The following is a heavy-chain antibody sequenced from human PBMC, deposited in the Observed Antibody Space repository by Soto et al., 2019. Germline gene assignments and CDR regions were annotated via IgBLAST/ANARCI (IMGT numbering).Heavy chain of an antibody. J-gene: IGHJ6*02. D-gene: IGHD3-10*01. CDR2: INPNSGGT. CDR3: ARVGSGSGGKYYYGMDV. V-gene: IGHV1-2*04. CDR1: GYTFTGYY. Sequence: ASVKVSCAASGYTFTGYYMHWVRQAPGQGLEWMGWINPNSGGTNYAQKFQGWVAMTRDTSISTAYMELSRLRSDDTAVYYCARVGSGSGGKYYYGMDVWGQGTTVTVSS.